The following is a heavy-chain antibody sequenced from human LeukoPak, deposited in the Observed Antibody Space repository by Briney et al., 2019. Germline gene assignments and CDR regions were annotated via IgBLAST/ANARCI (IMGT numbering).Heavy chain of an antibody. V-gene: IGHV3-7*03. CDR1: GFTFSSYW. Sequence: GGSLRLSCAASGFTFSSYWMNWVRQAPGKGLEWVANIKQDGSEKYYVESVKGRFTISRDNAKSSLYLQMNSLRAEDTAVYYCAKAGMSYFDYWGQGTLVTVSS. J-gene: IGHJ4*02. CDR2: IKQDGSEK. CDR3: AKAGMSYFDY.